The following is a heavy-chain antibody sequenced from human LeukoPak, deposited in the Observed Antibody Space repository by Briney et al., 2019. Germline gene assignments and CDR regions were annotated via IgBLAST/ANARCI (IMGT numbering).Heavy chain of an antibody. Sequence: ASVKVSCKASGGTFSSYAITWVRQAPGQGLEWMGWISAYNGNTNYAQKLQGRVTMTTDTSTSTAYMELRSLRSDDTAVYYCAREWEYCSSTSCSNWFDPWGQGTLVTVSS. V-gene: IGHV1-18*01. CDR1: GGTFSSYA. J-gene: IGHJ5*02. CDR2: ISAYNGNT. CDR3: AREWEYCSSTSCSNWFDP. D-gene: IGHD2-2*01.